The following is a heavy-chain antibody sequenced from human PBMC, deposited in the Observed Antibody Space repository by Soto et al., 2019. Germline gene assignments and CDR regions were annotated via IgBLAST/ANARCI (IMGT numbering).Heavy chain of an antibody. V-gene: IGHV3-30*18. J-gene: IGHJ4*02. CDR2: MSSDGRNE. D-gene: IGHD2-21*02. CDR1: GLTFSKYG. Sequence: QVQLVESGGGLVQPGRSLRLSCEGSGLTFSKYGMHWVRQAPGKGLEWVAVMSSDGRNEYYADSVKGRFTISRDNSNSTLYLQMSSLRPEDTAVYYCAKVGHIAVVTAWFDYWGQGTLVTVSS. CDR3: AKVGHIAVVTAWFDY.